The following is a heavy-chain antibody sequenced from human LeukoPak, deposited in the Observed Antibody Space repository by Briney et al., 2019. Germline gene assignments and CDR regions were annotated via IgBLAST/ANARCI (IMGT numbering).Heavy chain of an antibody. CDR2: INPSGGST. D-gene: IGHD5-18*01. CDR1: GYTFTSYY. J-gene: IGHJ4*02. Sequence: ASVKVSCKASGYTFTSYYMHWVRQAPGQGLEWMGIINPSGGSTSYAQKFQGRVTMTRDTSTSTVYMELSSLRSEDTVVYYCARGSPPGVTRPDYFDYWGQGTLVTVSS. V-gene: IGHV1-46*01. CDR3: ARGSPPGVTRPDYFDY.